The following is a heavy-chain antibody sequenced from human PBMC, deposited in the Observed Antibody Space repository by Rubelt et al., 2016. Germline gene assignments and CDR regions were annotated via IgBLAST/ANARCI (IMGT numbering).Heavy chain of an antibody. Sequence: GEKPGSSVKVSCKASGGTFSSYAISWVRQAPGQGLEWMGGIIPILGIANYAQKFQGRVTMTTDTSTSTAYMGLRSLGPDDKAVYYCSRDRLWELLPFDYWGQGTLVTVSS. J-gene: IGHJ4*02. D-gene: IGHD1-26*01. V-gene: IGHV1-69*10. CDR3: SRDRLWELLPFDY. CDR2: IIPILGIA. CDR1: GGTFSSYA.